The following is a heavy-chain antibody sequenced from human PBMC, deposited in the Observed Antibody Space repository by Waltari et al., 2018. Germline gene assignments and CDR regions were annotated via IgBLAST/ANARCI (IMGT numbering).Heavy chain of an antibody. CDR2: INPNSGGT. Sequence: QVQLVQSGAEVKKPGASVKVSCKASGYTFTGYYMHWVRQAPGHGLEWMGWINPNSGGTNYAQKFQGRVTMTRDTSISTAYMELSRLRSDDTAVYYCARDRAFCSSTSCYHDAFDIWGQGTMVTVSS. V-gene: IGHV1-2*02. CDR3: ARDRAFCSSTSCYHDAFDI. CDR1: GYTFTGYY. D-gene: IGHD2-2*01. J-gene: IGHJ3*02.